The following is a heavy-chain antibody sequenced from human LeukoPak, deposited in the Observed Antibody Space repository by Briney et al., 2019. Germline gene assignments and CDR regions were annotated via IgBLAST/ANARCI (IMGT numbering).Heavy chain of an antibody. J-gene: IGHJ6*02. Sequence: SETLSLTYTASGGSISSYYWNWIRQSAGRGLEWIGRFYTGGSTNHNPSLKSRVTMSVDTSKNQFSLKLTSVIAADTAVYYCARDALDSSGWFYHCMDVWGQGTTVTVSS. D-gene: IGHD6-19*01. CDR2: FYTGGST. CDR1: GGSISSYY. V-gene: IGHV4-4*07. CDR3: ARDALDSSGWFYHCMDV.